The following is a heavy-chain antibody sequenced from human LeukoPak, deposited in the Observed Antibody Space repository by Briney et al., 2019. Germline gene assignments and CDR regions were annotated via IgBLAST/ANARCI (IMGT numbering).Heavy chain of an antibody. J-gene: IGHJ6*03. V-gene: IGHV3-23*01. D-gene: IGHD3-10*01. CDR2: ISGSGGST. Sequence: GGSLRLSCAASGFTFSSYGMSWVRQAPGKGLEWVSAISGSGGSTYYADSVKGRFTISRDNSKNTLYLQMNSLRAEDTAVYYCAKGPWTRGVPNYMDVWGKGTTVTISS. CDR3: AKGPWTRGVPNYMDV. CDR1: GFTFSSYG.